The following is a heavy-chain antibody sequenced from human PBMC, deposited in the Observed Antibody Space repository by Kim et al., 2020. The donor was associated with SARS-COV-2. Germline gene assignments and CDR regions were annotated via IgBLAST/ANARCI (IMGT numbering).Heavy chain of an antibody. D-gene: IGHD3-16*01. CDR3: ARSWASWDYYYYGMDV. Sequence: SVKVSCKASGGTFSSYAISWVRQAPGQGLEWMGGIIPIFGTANYAQKFQGRVTITADESTSTAYMELSSLRSEDTAVYYCARSWASWDYYYYGMDVWGQGTTVTVSS. CDR2: IIPIFGTA. CDR1: GGTFSSYA. V-gene: IGHV1-69*13. J-gene: IGHJ6*02.